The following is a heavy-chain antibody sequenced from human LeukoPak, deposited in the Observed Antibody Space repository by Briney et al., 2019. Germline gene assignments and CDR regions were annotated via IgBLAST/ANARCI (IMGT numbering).Heavy chain of an antibody. Sequence: GGSLRLSCAASGFTFSSYSMNWVRQAPGKGLEWVSSISSSSSYIYYADSVKGRFTISRDNAKNSLYLQMNSLRAEDTALYYCARDLGPSGTYYGPPNWFDPWGQGTLVTVSS. V-gene: IGHV3-21*04. CDR2: ISSSSSYI. CDR3: ARDLGPSGTYYGPPNWFDP. CDR1: GFTFSSYS. D-gene: IGHD3-10*01. J-gene: IGHJ5*02.